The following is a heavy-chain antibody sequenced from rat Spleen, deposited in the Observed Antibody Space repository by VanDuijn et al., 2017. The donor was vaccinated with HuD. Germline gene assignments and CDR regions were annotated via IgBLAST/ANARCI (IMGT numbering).Heavy chain of an antibody. CDR1: GFTFSNYG. V-gene: IGHV5-29*01. CDR3: ARQLPPFDY. Sequence: EVQLVETGGGGVQPGRSLKLSCAASGFTFSNYGMAWVCQAPTKGLEWVATISYDGSSTYYRDSVKGRFTITRDNTKSPLYLQMDSLRSEDTATYYCARQLPPFDYWGQGVMVTVSS. CDR2: ISYDGSST. J-gene: IGHJ2*01. D-gene: IGHD1-4*01.